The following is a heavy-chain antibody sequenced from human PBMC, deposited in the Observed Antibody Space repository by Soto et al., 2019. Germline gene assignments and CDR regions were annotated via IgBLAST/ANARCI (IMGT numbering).Heavy chain of an antibody. J-gene: IGHJ4*02. Sequence: ASVKVSCKASGGTFSSYTISWVRQAPGQGLEWMGRIIPILGIANYAQKFQGRVTITADKSTSTAYMELSSLRSEDTAVYYCARADDYGDYLLNPYFDYWGQGTLVTVSS. CDR2: IIPILGIA. D-gene: IGHD4-17*01. CDR1: GGTFSSYT. CDR3: ARADDYGDYLLNPYFDY. V-gene: IGHV1-69*02.